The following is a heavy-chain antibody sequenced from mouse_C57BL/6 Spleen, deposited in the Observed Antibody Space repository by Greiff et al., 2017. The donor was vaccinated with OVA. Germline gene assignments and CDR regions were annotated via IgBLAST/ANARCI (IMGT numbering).Heavy chain of an antibody. CDR3: ARRRVGDAMDD. V-gene: IGHV1-19*01. CDR1: GYTFTDYY. CDR2: INPYNGGT. J-gene: IGHJ4*01. Sequence: VQLQQSGPVLVKPGASVKMSCKASGYTFTDYYMNWVKQSHGKSLEWIGVINPYNGGTSYNQKFKGKATLTVDKSSSTAYMELNSLTSEDSAVYYCARRRVGDAMDDWGQGTSVTVAS.